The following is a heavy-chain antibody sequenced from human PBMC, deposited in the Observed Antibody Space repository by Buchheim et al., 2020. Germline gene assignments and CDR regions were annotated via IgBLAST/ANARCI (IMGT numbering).Heavy chain of an antibody. D-gene: IGHD3-9*01. J-gene: IGHJ4*02. V-gene: IGHV3-30-3*01. Sequence: QVQLVESGGGVVQPGRSLRLSCAASGFTFSSYAMHWVRQAPGKGLEWVAVISYDGSNKYYADSVKGRFTISRDNSKNTLYLQMNSLRAEDTAVYYCARDPWLYYDRLTGYSIDYWGQGTL. CDR3: ARDPWLYYDRLTGYSIDY. CDR1: GFTFSSYA. CDR2: ISYDGSNK.